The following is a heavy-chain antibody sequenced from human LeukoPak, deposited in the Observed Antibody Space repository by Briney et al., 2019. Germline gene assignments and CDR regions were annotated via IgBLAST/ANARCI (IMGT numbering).Heavy chain of an antibody. D-gene: IGHD3-16*02. CDR2: IYYSGST. CDR1: GDSVSSYY. V-gene: IGHV4-59*02. Sequence: PSETLSLTCTVSGDSVSSYYWSWIRQPPEKGLEWIGYIYYSGSTNYNPSLRSRVTISVDTSKNQFSLKLTSVTAADTAVYYCARGGYDYVWGTNRYFDYWGQGTLVTVSS. CDR3: ARGGYDYVWGTNRYFDY. J-gene: IGHJ4*02.